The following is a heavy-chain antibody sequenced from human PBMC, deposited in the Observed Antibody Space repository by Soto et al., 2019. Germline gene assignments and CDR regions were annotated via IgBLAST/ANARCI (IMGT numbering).Heavy chain of an antibody. CDR1: GFTVSGSA. V-gene: IGHV3-73*01. D-gene: IGHD3-16*02. Sequence: EVQLVESGGGLVQPGGSLKLSCAASGFTVSGSAVHWVRPASGKGLEWGGRIRSKTNSYATAYAASVKGRFTISRDDSKNTAYLQMNSLKTEDTAVYYCTSHLVELSFPRAFDIWGQGTMVTVSS. CDR2: IRSKTNSYAT. CDR3: TSHLVELSFPRAFDI. J-gene: IGHJ3*02.